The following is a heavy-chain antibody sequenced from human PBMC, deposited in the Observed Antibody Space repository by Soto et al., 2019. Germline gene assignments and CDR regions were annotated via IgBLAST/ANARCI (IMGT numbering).Heavy chain of an antibody. D-gene: IGHD4-4*01. J-gene: IGHJ4*02. V-gene: IGHV1-18*01. Sequence: QVQLVQSGAEVKEPGASVKVSCKASGSTFTNYGFSWVRQAPGQGLEWMGWVNDYTGDTNYAQQLQGRVTMTTDTSTSTAYMELRSLRSDDTAVYYCARGGYINYVDYWGQGTLVTVSS. CDR2: VNDYTGDT. CDR1: GSTFTNYG. CDR3: ARGGYINYVDY.